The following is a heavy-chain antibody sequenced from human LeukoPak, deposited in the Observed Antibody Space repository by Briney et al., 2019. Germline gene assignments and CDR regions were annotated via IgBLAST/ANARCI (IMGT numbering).Heavy chain of an antibody. CDR3: ARGGVAGTFYYYYYMDV. CDR1: GFTFSSYW. J-gene: IGHJ6*03. V-gene: IGHV3-7*01. Sequence: PGGSLRLSCAASGFTFSSYWMSWVRQAPGKGLEWVANIKQDGSEKYYVDSVKGRFTISRDNAKNTLYLQMNSLRAEDTAVYYCARGGVAGTFYYYYYMDVWGKGTTVTVSS. CDR2: IKQDGSEK. D-gene: IGHD6-19*01.